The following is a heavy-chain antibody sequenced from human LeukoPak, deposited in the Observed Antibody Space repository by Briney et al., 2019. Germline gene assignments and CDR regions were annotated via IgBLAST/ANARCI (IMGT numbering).Heavy chain of an antibody. J-gene: IGHJ4*02. CDR3: AKERAAGGRGHFDY. CDR1: GFTFSSYG. V-gene: IGHV3-30*18. Sequence: GGSLRLSCAASGFTFSSYGMHWVRQAPGKGLEWVAVISNDGTNKLYADSVKGRFTISRDNSKNTLYLQMNSLRAEDTAVYYCAKERAAGGRGHFDYWGQGTLVTVSS. D-gene: IGHD6-13*01. CDR2: ISNDGTNK.